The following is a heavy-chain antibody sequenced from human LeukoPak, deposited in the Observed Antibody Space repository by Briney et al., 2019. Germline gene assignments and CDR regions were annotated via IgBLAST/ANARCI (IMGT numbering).Heavy chain of an antibody. CDR3: ARDSSITGTDSNWFDP. D-gene: IGHD1/OR15-1a*01. J-gene: IGHJ5*02. V-gene: IGHV4-30-4*01. CDR1: GGSISSGDYY. Sequence: PSETLSLTCTVSGGSISSGDYYWSWIRQPPGKGLEWIGYIYYRGSTYYNPSLKSRVTISVDTSKNQFSLKLSSVTAADTAVYYCARDSSITGTDSNWFDPWGQGTLVTVSS. CDR2: IYYRGST.